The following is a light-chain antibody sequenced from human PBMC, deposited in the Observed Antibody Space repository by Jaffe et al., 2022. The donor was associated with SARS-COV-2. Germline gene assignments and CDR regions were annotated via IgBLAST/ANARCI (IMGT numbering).Light chain of an antibody. Sequence: ENVLTQSPGTLSLSPGERVTLSCRASQSVSSAYLAWYQAKAGQAPRLLIYGISSRATGIPDRFSGSGSGTDFTLTINRLEPEDFAVYYCQQYGSPPLTFGGGTKVELK. CDR1: QSVSSAY. CDR3: QQYGSPPLT. J-gene: IGKJ4*01. V-gene: IGKV3-20*01. CDR2: GIS.